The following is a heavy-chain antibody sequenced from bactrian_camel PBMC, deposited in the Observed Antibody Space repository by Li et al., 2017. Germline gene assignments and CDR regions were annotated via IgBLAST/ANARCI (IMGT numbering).Heavy chain of an antibody. CDR2: IDSDGTT. Sequence: HVQLVESGGGSVEAGGSLTLSCTISGFSFDDSHMGWFRQAPGKEREGVAAIDSDGTTAYADSVKGRFTVSADNAKSELYLQLSNLKTEDTAMYYCSKDSTYPFGARGQGTQVTVS. CDR3: SKDSTYPFGA. CDR1: GFSFDDSH. J-gene: IGHJ4*01. V-gene: IGHV3S63*01.